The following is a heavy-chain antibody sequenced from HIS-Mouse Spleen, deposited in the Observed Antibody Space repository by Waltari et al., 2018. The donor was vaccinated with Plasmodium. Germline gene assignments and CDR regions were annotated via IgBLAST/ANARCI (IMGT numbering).Heavy chain of an antibody. CDR2: ISSSSSYI. CDR1: GFTCSSYG. V-gene: IGHV3-21*01. Sequence: EVQLVESGGGLVKPGGRLGLSCAASGFTCSSYGMTGFRQAPGKGLEWVSSISSSSSYIYYADSVKGRFTISRDNAKNSLYLQMNSLRAEDTAVYYCARDGSGSLDDYWGQGTLVTVSS. D-gene: IGHD1-26*01. CDR3: ARDGSGSLDDY. J-gene: IGHJ4*02.